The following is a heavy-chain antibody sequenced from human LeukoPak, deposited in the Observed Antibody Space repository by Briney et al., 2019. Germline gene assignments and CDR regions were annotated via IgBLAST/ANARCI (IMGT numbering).Heavy chain of an antibody. V-gene: IGHV4-34*01. J-gene: IGHJ2*01. CDR2: INHRGST. CDR3: ARQAHEYGDEWGCLDL. Sequence: SETLSLTCAVYGGSFSGYYWSWIRQPPGKGREWMGEINHRGSTNYNPSLKSRVTMSVDTSKKQFSLDLTSVTAADTGVYYCARQAHEYGDEWGCLDLWGRSTLVTVSS. D-gene: IGHD4-17*01. CDR1: GGSFSGYY.